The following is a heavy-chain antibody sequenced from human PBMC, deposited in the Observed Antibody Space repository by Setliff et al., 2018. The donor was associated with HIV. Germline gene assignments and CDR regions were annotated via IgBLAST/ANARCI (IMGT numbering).Heavy chain of an antibody. CDR2: VSYSGTT. J-gene: IGHJ4*02. CDR1: SGPFSSRHY. Sequence: SETLSLTCTVSSGPFSSRHYWGWIRQSPGKGLEWIGSVSYSGTTYYNPSLRSRVTLSVDTSKNQFSLILSPVTAADTATYYCARHQSGYNFSPFDNWGLGSLVTVSS. D-gene: IGHD5-12*01. V-gene: IGHV4-39*01. CDR3: ARHQSGYNFSPFDN.